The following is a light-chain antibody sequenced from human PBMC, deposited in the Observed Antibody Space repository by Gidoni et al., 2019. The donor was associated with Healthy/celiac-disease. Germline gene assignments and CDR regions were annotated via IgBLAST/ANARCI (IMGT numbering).Light chain of an antibody. CDR1: QDISNY. CDR3: QQYDNLPPAIT. V-gene: IGKV1-33*01. J-gene: IGKJ3*01. Sequence: DIQMTQSPSSLSASVGDRVTITCQASQDISNYLNWYQQKPGKAPKLLIYAASNLETGVPSRFSGSESGTDFTFTISSLQPEDIATYYCQQYDNLPPAITFGPGTKVDIK. CDR2: AAS.